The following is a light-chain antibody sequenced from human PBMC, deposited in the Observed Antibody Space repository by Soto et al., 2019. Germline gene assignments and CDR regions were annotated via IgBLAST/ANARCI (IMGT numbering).Light chain of an antibody. J-gene: IGLJ1*01. CDR1: SSDVGANIF. V-gene: IGLV2-14*01. Sequence: QSALTQPASVYGSPGQSIPISCTGTSSDVGANIFVSWHQQHPGKAPKIMIYAVSSRPSGVSYLFSGSKSGNTASLTISGLQAEDEADYYCSSYTINNSYVFGTGTQLTVL. CDR2: AVS. CDR3: SSYTINNSYV.